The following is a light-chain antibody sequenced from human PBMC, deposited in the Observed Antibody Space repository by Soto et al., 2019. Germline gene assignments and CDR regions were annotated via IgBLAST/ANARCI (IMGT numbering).Light chain of an antibody. CDR3: QQYGSSPRLT. CDR1: QSVSSCY. V-gene: IGKV3-20*01. J-gene: IGKJ4*01. Sequence: EIVLTQSPGTLSLSPGERATLSCRASQSVSSCYLAWYQQKPGQAPRLLIYGASSRATGIPDRFSGSGSGTDFTLTISRLEPEDVAVYYCQQYGSSPRLTFGGGTKVEIK. CDR2: GAS.